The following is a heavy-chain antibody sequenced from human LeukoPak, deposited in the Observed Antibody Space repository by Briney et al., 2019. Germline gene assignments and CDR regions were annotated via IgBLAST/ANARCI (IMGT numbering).Heavy chain of an antibody. D-gene: IGHD2-15*01. Sequence: GGSLRLSCAVSGFTFSSYAMNWVRQAPGKGLEWVSSISGSTAGTYYADSVKGRFTISRDNSKNTLYLQMNSLRAEDTAVYYCAKDPCSGGSCYTVLGGQGTLVTVSS. V-gene: IGHV3-23*01. CDR1: GFTFSSYA. CDR2: ISGSTAGT. J-gene: IGHJ4*02. CDR3: AKDPCSGGSCYTVL.